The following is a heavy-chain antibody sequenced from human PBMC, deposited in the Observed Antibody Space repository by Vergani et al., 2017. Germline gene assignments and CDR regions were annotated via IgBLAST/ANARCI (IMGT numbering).Heavy chain of an antibody. Sequence: QVKLQESGPGLVKPSETLSLTCTVSGASVNSYYWSWIRQPPGKGLEWMGYVSFRGDTLYDPSVKGRMTISLNTSSNQFSLKLSSVTAADTAVYYCASRNWGLNRAFDIWGQGTMVTVSS. CDR1: GASVNSYY. J-gene: IGHJ3*02. CDR2: VSFRGDT. D-gene: IGHD7-27*01. V-gene: IGHV4-59*02. CDR3: ASRNWGLNRAFDI.